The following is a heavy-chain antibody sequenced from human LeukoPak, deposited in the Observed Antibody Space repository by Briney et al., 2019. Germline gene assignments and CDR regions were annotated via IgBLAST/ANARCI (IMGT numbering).Heavy chain of an antibody. V-gene: IGHV1-18*01. CDR2: ISAYNGNT. J-gene: IGHJ4*02. CDR1: GDTFTNSG. D-gene: IGHD1-26*01. CDR3: ARLYSGSYSFDY. Sequence: ASVKVSCKASGDTFTNSGIGWVRQAPGQGLEWMGWISAYNGNTTYAQTLQGRVTMTTDTSTNTAYMELRSLRSDDTAVYYCARLYSGSYSFDYWGQGTLVTVSS.